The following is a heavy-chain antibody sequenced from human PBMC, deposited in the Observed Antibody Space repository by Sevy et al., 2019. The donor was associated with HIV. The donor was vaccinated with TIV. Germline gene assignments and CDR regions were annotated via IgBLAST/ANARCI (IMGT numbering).Heavy chain of an antibody. CDR3: CTEGNVLLAEGWGHWFDP. CDR2: IKNKPDGGTT. V-gene: IGHV3-15*01. CDR1: GFTFNNAW. J-gene: IGHJ5*02. Sequence: GGSLRLSCAASGFTFNNAWMSWVRQAPGKGLEWIGRIKNKPDGGTTDYAAPVKGRFTISRDDSKNTLYLQMNSLETEDTAVSYCCTEGNVLLAEGWGHWFDPWGQGTLVTVSS. D-gene: IGHD2-8*01.